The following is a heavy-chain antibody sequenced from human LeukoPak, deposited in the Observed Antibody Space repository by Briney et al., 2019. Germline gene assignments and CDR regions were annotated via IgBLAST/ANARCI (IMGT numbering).Heavy chain of an antibody. D-gene: IGHD3-16*02. V-gene: IGHV1-18*01. J-gene: IGHJ5*02. Sequence: ASVKVSCKASGYTFTSYGISWVRQAPGQGLEWMGWISGYNGNTNYAQKLQGRATMSTDTSTSTAYMELRSLRSDDTAVYYCARGYDFIRGSYRYWFDPWGQGTLVTVST. CDR2: ISGYNGNT. CDR3: ARGYDFIRGSYRYWFDP. CDR1: GYTFTSYG.